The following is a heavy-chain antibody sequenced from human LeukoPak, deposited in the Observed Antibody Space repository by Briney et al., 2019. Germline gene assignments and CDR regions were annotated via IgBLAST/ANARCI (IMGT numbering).Heavy chain of an antibody. V-gene: IGHV3-64D*06. Sequence: GGSLRLSCAASGFTFSDHYMDWVRQAPGKGLEYVSAISSNGGSTYYADSVKGRFTISRDNSKNTLYLQMSSLRAEDTAVYYCVKVGYYYGMDVWGKGTTVTVSS. J-gene: IGHJ6*04. CDR1: GFTFSDHY. CDR3: VKVGYYYGMDV. CDR2: ISSNGGST.